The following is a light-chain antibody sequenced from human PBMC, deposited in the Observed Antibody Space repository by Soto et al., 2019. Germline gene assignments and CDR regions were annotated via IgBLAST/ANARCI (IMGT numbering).Light chain of an antibody. CDR2: DTS. J-gene: IGKJ5*01. CDR1: QSVSAY. Sequence: EIVLTQSPATLSLSPGERATLSCRASQSVSAYVAWYQQKPGQAPRLLIYDTSNRATGVPARFSGSGSGTDFSLTISSLEPEDFAVYYCQQRTNWPPVTFGQGTRLEI. CDR3: QQRTNWPPVT. V-gene: IGKV3-11*01.